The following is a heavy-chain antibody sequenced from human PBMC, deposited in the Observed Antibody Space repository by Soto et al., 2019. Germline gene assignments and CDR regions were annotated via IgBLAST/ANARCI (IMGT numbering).Heavy chain of an antibody. CDR1: GYTFTNYG. CDR2: INVHNVKT. D-gene: IGHD2-8*01. Sequence: QFHLVQSGVAVKRPGASVSSSCKASGYTFTNYGVTWMRQAPGQGLEWMGWINVHNVKTIYAQKFQGRATMTMATSTRTAYMDLRGLRLDATATYYCERLVYGGASWTHAYDVWGQGTMVSVSA. V-gene: IGHV1-18*01. CDR3: ERLVYGGASWTHAYDV. J-gene: IGHJ3*01.